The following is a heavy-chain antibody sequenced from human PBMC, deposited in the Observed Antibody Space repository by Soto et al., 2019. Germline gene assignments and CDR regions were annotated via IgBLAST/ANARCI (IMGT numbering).Heavy chain of an antibody. CDR2: IYYSGST. CDR1: GGFISSGGYY. D-gene: IGHD3-22*01. J-gene: IGHJ3*02. V-gene: IGHV4-31*03. Sequence: SETLSLTCTVSGGFISSGGYYWSWIRQVPGKGLEWIRYIYYSGSTYYNPSLKSRVTISVDKSKNQFALKLSSVTAEDTAVYYCARRITMIVVGRGAFDIWGQGTMVT. CDR3: ARRITMIVVGRGAFDI.